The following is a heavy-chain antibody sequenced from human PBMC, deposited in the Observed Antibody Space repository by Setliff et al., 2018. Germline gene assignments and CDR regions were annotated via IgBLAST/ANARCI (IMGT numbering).Heavy chain of an antibody. CDR2: INYSGST. D-gene: IGHD3-3*01. CDR3: AREYYDFWSGIPNWFDP. J-gene: IGHJ5*02. V-gene: IGHV4-39*01. CDR1: GGSISSSSYY. Sequence: TSETLSLTCTVSGGSISSSSYYWGWIRQPPGKGLEWIGSINYSGSTNYNPSLKSRVTISVDTSKNQFSLKPSSVTAADTAVYYCAREYYDFWSGIPNWFDPWGQGTLVTVSS.